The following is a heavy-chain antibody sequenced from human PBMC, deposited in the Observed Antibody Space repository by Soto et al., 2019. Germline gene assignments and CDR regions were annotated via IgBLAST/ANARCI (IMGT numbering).Heavy chain of an antibody. V-gene: IGHV1-46*03. CDR3: ARVYCNGGSCYSIDY. CDR2: INPSGGST. CDR1: GYTFTSYY. Sequence: QVQLVQSGAEVKKPGASVKVSCKASGYTFTSYYMHWVRQAPGQGLEWMGIINPSGGSTSYAQKFQGRVTMTRDTSTSTVYMELSSLRSEDTAVYYCARVYCNGGSCYSIDYWGQGTLLTVSS. J-gene: IGHJ4*02. D-gene: IGHD2-15*01.